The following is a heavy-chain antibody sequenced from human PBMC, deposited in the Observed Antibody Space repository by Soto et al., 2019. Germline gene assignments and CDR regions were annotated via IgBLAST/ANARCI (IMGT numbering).Heavy chain of an antibody. V-gene: IGHV1-18*01. CDR1: GYTFTNYG. D-gene: IGHD3-10*01. CDR3: ARGVGSGSYYNQYNWFDP. J-gene: IGHJ5*02. CDR2: ISAYNGNT. Sequence: QVRLVQSGAEVKKPGASVKVSCKASGYTFTNYGISWVRQAPGQGLEWMGWISAYNGNTKHAQKLQGRVTMTTDTSTSTAYMELRSLRSDDTAVYYCARGVGSGSYYNQYNWFDPWGQGTLVTVSS.